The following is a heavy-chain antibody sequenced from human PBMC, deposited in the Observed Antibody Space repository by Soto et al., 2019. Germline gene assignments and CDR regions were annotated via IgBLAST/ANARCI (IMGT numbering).Heavy chain of an antibody. CDR1: GFSLTTSGVG. CDR2: IYWDDDK. V-gene: IGHV2-5*02. Sequence: QITLNESGPTVVKPAETLTLTCTFSGFSLTTSGVGVGWIRQSPGKAPEWLALIYWDDDKRYSASLKSRLTIPNDTSKNQVVLTIASVDPADTATYYCAHRILRTVFGLVTTTAIYFDFWGQGTPVVVSS. D-gene: IGHD3-3*01. J-gene: IGHJ4*02. CDR3: AHRILRTVFGLVTTTAIYFDF.